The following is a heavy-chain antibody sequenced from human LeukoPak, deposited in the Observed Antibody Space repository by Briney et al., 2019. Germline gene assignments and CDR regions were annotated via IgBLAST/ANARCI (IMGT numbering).Heavy chain of an antibody. D-gene: IGHD4-17*01. CDR2: IYTSGST. CDR1: GGSISSGSYY. V-gene: IGHV4-61*02. Sequence: PSETLSLTCTVYGGSISSGSYYWSWIRQPAGKGLEWIGSIYTSGSTNYNPSLKSRVTIYVDTSKNQFSLKLSSVTAADTAVYYCARVSNDSGDAFDIWGQGTMVTVSS. J-gene: IGHJ3*02. CDR3: ARVSNDSGDAFDI.